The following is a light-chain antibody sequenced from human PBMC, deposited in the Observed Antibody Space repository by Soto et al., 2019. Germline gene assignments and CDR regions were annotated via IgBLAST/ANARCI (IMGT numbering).Light chain of an antibody. V-gene: IGKV3-15*01. CDR1: QSVGST. J-gene: IGKJ1*01. CDR3: QQYNNWPPWT. CDR2: DAM. Sequence: EIVMTQSPATLSVSPGERATLSCRASQSVGSTLAWYQQKPGQAPRLLIYDAMTRATGIPARFSGSGSGTEFTLTISSLQSEDFAIYYCQQYNNWPPWTFGQGTKVEIK.